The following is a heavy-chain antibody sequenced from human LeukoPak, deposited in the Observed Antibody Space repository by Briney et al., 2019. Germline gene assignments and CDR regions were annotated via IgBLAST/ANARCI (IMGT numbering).Heavy chain of an antibody. CDR2: IYHSGNT. CDR1: GYSINSGYY. D-gene: IGHD3-22*01. Sequence: SETLSLTCTVSGYSINSGYYWGWIRQPPGKGLEWIGSIYHSGNTYYNPSLKSRVTISVDTSKNQFSLKLSSVTAADTAVYYCARHYLAYYYDSSGYIDAFDIWGQGTMVTVSS. V-gene: IGHV4-38-2*02. CDR3: ARHYLAYYYDSSGYIDAFDI. J-gene: IGHJ3*02.